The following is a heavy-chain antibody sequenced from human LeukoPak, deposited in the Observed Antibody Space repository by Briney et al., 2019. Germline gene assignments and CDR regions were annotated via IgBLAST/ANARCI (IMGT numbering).Heavy chain of an antibody. CDR3: ANEGFLTGYPLDY. CDR1: GFTFSNYG. J-gene: IGHJ4*02. Sequence: PGGFLRLSCAASGFTFSNYGMHWVRQAPGKGLEWVAVISNDGSNNYYADSVKGRFTISRDNSNNTLYLQMNSLRTEDTAVYYCANEGFLTGYPLDYWGQGTLVTVSS. D-gene: IGHD3-9*01. V-gene: IGHV3-30*18. CDR2: ISNDGSNN.